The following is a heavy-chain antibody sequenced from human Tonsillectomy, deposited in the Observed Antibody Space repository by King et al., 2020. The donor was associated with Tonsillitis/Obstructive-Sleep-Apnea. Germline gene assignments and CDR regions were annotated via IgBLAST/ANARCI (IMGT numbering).Heavy chain of an antibody. CDR1: GFTFSNYA. CDR2: ISYDGSNK. Sequence: QLVQSGGGVVQPGRSLKLSCAASGFTFSNYALHWVRQAPGKGLEWVAVISYDGSNKYYADSVKGRFTISRGNSKNTLYLQMNSLRTEDTAVYYCSRGVLGIYYFDYWGQGTLVTVSS. V-gene: IGHV3-30*04. D-gene: IGHD7-27*01. CDR3: SRGVLGIYYFDY. J-gene: IGHJ4*02.